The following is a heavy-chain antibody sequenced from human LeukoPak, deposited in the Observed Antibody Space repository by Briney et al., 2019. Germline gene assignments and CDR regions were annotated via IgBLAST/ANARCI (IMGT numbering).Heavy chain of an antibody. V-gene: IGHV4-39*07. CDR3: ARINYGDF. CDR1: GVSVSSSSFY. J-gene: IGHJ4*02. Sequence: SETLSLTCTVSGVSVSSSSFYWGWIRQPPGKGLEWIGSIYYSGDTYYNPSLKSRVTISVDTSKNQFSLKLTSVTAADTALYYCARINYGDFWGQGTLVTVSS. CDR2: IYYSGDT.